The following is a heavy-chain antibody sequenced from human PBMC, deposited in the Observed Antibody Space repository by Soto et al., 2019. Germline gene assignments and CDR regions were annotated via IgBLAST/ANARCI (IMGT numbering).Heavy chain of an antibody. J-gene: IGHJ4*02. D-gene: IGHD6-19*01. Sequence: ASVKVSCKASGYTFTNYAMHWVRQAPGQRLEWMGWISAGNGNTKYSQKFQGRVTITRDTSASTAYMELSSLRSEDTAVYYCARGIAVPVDPDYWGQGTLVTVSS. CDR1: GYTFTNYA. CDR2: ISAGNGNT. CDR3: ARGIAVPVDPDY. V-gene: IGHV1-3*01.